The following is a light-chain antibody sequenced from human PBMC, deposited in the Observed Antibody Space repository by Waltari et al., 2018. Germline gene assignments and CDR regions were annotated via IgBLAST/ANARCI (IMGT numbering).Light chain of an antibody. CDR2: GAS. V-gene: IGKV3-20*01. CDR1: QRVSGSY. CDR3: QQYGNSPRYT. Sequence: EIVLTQSPGTLSLSPGERATLSCRASQRVSGSYLAWYQQKPGQAPRLLIYGASSRAPGVPDRFGGSGSGTDFTLTISRLEPEDFAVYYCQQYGNSPRYTFGQGTKLEIK. J-gene: IGKJ2*01.